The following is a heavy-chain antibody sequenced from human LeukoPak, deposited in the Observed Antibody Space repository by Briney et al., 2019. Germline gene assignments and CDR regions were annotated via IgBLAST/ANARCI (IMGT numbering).Heavy chain of an antibody. D-gene: IGHD3-22*01. J-gene: IGHJ3*02. Sequence: PGGSLRLSCAVSGFTVSGNYMSWVRQAPGKGLEWVSLIYSGGTTYYADSVKGRFTISRDNSKNTLYLQMNSLRAEDTALYYCARHYSGYYLGAFDIWGQGTMVTVSS. CDR3: ARHYSGYYLGAFDI. V-gene: IGHV3-53*01. CDR2: IYSGGTT. CDR1: GFTVSGNY.